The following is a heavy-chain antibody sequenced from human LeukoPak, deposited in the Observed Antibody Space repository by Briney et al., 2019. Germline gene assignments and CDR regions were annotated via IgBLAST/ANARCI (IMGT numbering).Heavy chain of an antibody. CDR3: ATDPLVGATMAFDP. V-gene: IGHV1-24*01. CDR1: GYPFTSYA. Sequence: ASVKVSCKASGYPFTSYAVNWVRQAPGQGLEWMGRINPSFNPGVDVTSYAQKFQGRVTMTEDTSTDTAYMELSSLRSEDTAVYYCATDPLVGATMAFDPWGQGTLVTVSS. CDR2: FNPGVDVT. D-gene: IGHD1-26*01. J-gene: IGHJ5*02.